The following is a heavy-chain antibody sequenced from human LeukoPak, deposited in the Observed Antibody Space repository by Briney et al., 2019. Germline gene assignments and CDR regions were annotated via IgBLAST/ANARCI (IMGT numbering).Heavy chain of an antibody. CDR1: EFTLSNYA. CDR3: AKGYGSGSLDYSDF. V-gene: IGHV3-23*01. Sequence: GGSLRLSCVASEFTLSNYAMNWVRQAPGKGLEWVSVITGSGGNTYHADSVKGRFTISRDNSKNTLYLQMDSLRAEDTAVYYCAKGYGSGSLDYSDFWGQGTLVTVSS. J-gene: IGHJ4*02. D-gene: IGHD3-10*01. CDR2: ITGSGGNT.